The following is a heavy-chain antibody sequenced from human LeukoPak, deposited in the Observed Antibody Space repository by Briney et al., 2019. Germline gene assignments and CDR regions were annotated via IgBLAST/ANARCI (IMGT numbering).Heavy chain of an antibody. CDR1: AFTLSSYN. J-gene: IGHJ4*02. D-gene: IGHD6-13*01. V-gene: IGHV3-21*01. CDR2: ISSSSSYI. CDR3: ARDPIEQQLDY. Sequence: PGGSLRLSSAASAFTLSSYNMNWVRQAPGKGLEWVSSISSSSSYIYYADSVKGRFTISRDNAKNSLYLQMNSLRAEDTAVYYCARDPIEQQLDYWGQGTLVTVSS.